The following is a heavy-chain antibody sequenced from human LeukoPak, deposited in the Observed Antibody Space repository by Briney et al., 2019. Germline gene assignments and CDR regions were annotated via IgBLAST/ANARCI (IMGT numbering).Heavy chain of an antibody. CDR1: GGSISSYY. Sequence: SETLSLTCTVSGGSISSYYWSWIRQPPGKGLEWIGYIYYSGSTNYNPSLKSRVTISLDTSKNQFSLKLSSVTAADTAVYYCAKGSPLDLGAGQSYYYGMGVWGQGTTVTVSS. V-gene: IGHV4-59*01. CDR3: AKGSPLDLGAGQSYYYGMGV. CDR2: IYYSGST. D-gene: IGHD3-10*01. J-gene: IGHJ6*02.